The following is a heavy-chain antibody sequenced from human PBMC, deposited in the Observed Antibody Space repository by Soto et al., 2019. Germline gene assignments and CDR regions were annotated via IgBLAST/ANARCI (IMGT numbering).Heavy chain of an antibody. J-gene: IGHJ4*03. V-gene: IGHV4-31*11. D-gene: IGHD3-22*01. Sequence: SETLSLTCAVYAGSFSGYYWSWIRQHPGKGLEWIGYIYYGGSTYYNPSLKSRATISGDTSKNQFSLKLSSVTAAYTDVYYCARGGHYYENSGQNAYDCRGQGSRVTVSS. CDR2: IYYGGST. CDR1: AGSFSGYY. CDR3: ARGGHYYENSGQNAYDC.